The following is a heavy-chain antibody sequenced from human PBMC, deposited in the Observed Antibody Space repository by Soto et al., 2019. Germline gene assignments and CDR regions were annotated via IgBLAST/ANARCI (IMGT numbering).Heavy chain of an antibody. J-gene: IGHJ4*02. Sequence: GGSLRLSCAGSGLIFKNYALNWVRQAPGKGLEWVASITRDGYNKYYADSVKGRFTISRDNSRDTLSLQMTALTIEDSSVYYCTKSSGGGSSVGMDYWGQGTRVTVSS. V-gene: IGHV3-30*04. CDR2: ITRDGYNK. D-gene: IGHD3-22*01. CDR1: GLIFKNYA. CDR3: TKSSGGGSSVGMDY.